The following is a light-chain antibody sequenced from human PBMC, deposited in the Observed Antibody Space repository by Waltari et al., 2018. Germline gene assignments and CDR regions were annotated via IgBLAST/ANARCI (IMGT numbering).Light chain of an antibody. CDR1: QAIRTH. CDR3: LQDYNYPFT. V-gene: IGKV1-6*01. CDR2: GAS. Sequence: AIQMTQSPSPPSASAGDRAPLTCRASQAIRTHLGWYQQKPGKAPKFLTYGASNLQSGVPARFSGSGSGTDFTLTISSLQPEDFATYYCLQDYNYPFTFGGGTKVEIK. J-gene: IGKJ4*01.